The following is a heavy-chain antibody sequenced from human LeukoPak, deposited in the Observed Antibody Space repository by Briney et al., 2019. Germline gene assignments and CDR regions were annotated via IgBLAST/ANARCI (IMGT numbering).Heavy chain of an antibody. J-gene: IGHJ6*03. CDR3: ARVSYGDYGYYYYMDV. CDR1: GYTFTSYD. D-gene: IGHD4-17*01. Sequence: ASVEVSCKASGYTFTSYDINWVRQATGQGLEWMGWVNPNSGNTGYAQKFQGRVTMTRNTSISTAYMELSSLRSEDTAVYYCARVSYGDYGYYYYMDVWGKGTTVTISS. CDR2: VNPNSGNT. V-gene: IGHV1-8*01.